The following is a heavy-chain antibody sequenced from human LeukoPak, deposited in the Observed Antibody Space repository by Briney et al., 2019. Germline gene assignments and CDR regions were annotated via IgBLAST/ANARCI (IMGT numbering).Heavy chain of an antibody. V-gene: IGHV3-33*01. CDR2: IWYDGSNR. Sequence: GRSLRLSCAASGFTFSSYGMHWVRQAPGKGLEWVAVIWYDGSNRYYADSVKGRFTISRDNSKNTLYLQMNSLRAEDTAVYYCARDCASSGCFDYWGQGTLVTVSS. CDR3: ARDCASSGCFDY. D-gene: IGHD6-19*01. CDR1: GFTFSSYG. J-gene: IGHJ4*02.